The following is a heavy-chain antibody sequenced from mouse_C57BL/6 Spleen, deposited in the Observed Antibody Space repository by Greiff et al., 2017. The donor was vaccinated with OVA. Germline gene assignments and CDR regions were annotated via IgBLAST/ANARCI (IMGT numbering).Heavy chain of an antibody. CDR3: ARLGDYGTMDY. CDR1: GYTFTSYW. J-gene: IGHJ4*01. Sequence: QVQLKQPGAELVRPGSSVKLSCKASGYTFTSYWMDWVKQRPGQGLEWIGNIYPSDSETHYNQKFKDKATLTVDKSSSTAYMQLSSLTSEDSAVYYCARLGDYGTMDYWGQGTSVTVSS. D-gene: IGHD2-4*01. V-gene: IGHV1-61*01. CDR2: IYPSDSET.